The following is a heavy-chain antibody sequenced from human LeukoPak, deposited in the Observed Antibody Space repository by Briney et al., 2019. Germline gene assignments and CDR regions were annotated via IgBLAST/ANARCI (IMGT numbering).Heavy chain of an antibody. V-gene: IGHV1-69*05. CDR1: GYTFTGYY. J-gene: IGHJ6*03. Sequence: SVKVSCKASGYTFTGYYMHWVRQAPGQGLEWMGGIIPIFGTANYAQKFQGRVTITTDESTSTAYMELSSLRSEDTAVYYCARGNPNYLGYYYMDVWGKGTTVTVSS. D-gene: IGHD1-7*01. CDR2: IIPIFGTA. CDR3: ARGNPNYLGYYYMDV.